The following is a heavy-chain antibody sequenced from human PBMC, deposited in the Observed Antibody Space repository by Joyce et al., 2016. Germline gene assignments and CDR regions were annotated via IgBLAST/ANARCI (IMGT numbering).Heavy chain of an antibody. D-gene: IGHD3-16*01. J-gene: IGHJ6*02. CDR1: GLTCSSSS. V-gene: IGHV3-21*01. CDR3: ARGGISYYYAMDV. Sequence: QLVESGGGVVKAGGSLRLSCEASGLTCSSSSMSWFRQAPGKGLGCVAAISATSYYKFHAETVRGRFTGSRDNAKKTLYLQMNSRRAEDSAVFYCARGGISYYYAMDVWGQGTTVTVSS. CDR2: ISATSYYK.